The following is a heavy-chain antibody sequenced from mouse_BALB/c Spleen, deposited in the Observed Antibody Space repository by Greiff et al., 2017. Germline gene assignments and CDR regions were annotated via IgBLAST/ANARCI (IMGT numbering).Heavy chain of an antibody. V-gene: IGHV1S56*01. D-gene: IGHD2-4*01. CDR1: GYTFTSYY. Sequence: QVQLKQSGPELVKPGASVRISCKASGYTFTSYYIHWVKQRPGQGLEWIGWIYPGNVNTKYNEKFKGKATLTADKSSSTAYMQLSSLTSEDSAVYFCARSSLMITTKAMDYWGQGTSVTVSS. J-gene: IGHJ4*01. CDR3: ARSSLMITTKAMDY. CDR2: IYPGNVNT.